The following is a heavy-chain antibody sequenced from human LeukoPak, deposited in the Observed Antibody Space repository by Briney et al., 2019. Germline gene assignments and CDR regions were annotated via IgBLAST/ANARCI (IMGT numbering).Heavy chain of an antibody. J-gene: IGHJ4*02. CDR2: IGRYGGDI. V-gene: IGHV3-23*01. D-gene: IGHD4-17*01. Sequence: GGSLRLSCAASGFTFSSYAMTWVRQAPGKGLEWVSVIGRYGGDIHYADSVEGRFTISRDNAKNSLYLQMNSLRDEDTAVYYCARESTVPNGDDYWGQGTLVTVSS. CDR1: GFTFSSYA. CDR3: ARESTVPNGDDY.